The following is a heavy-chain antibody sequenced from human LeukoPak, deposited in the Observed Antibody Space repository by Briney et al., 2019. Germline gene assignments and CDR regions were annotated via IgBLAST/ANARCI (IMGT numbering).Heavy chain of an antibody. D-gene: IGHD4-23*01. Sequence: GGSLRLSCAASGFTFSSYAMSWVRQAPGKGLEWVSTISGSGDSTYYADSVKGRFTISRDISKNMLYLQMNSLRAEDTAVYYCARDLRAGAGGNDYWGQGTLVTVSS. V-gene: IGHV3-23*01. CDR3: ARDLRAGAGGNDY. CDR2: ISGSGDST. CDR1: GFTFSSYA. J-gene: IGHJ4*02.